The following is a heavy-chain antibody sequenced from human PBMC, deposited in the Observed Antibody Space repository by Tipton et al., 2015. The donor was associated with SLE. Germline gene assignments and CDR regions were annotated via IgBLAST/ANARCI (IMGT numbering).Heavy chain of an antibody. V-gene: IGHV4-34*01. CDR3: ARGNSVWPYYLDF. J-gene: IGHJ4*02. CDR1: GGSFSTYY. D-gene: IGHD1/OR15-1a*01. Sequence: LRLSCAVYGGSFSTYYWTWVRQPPGKGLEWIGEINQSTGTNYNPALKSRVTISTDTSKNHFSLKLTSVTDADTAMYYCARGNSVWPYYLDFWGQGTMVTVSS. CDR2: INQSTGT.